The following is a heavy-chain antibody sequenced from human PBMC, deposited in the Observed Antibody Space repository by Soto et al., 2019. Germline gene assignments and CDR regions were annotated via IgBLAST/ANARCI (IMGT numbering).Heavy chain of an antibody. J-gene: IGHJ4*02. CDR2: ISYEGSTK. CDR1: GFTFSSYA. D-gene: IGHD2-2*01. V-gene: IGHV3-30-3*01. CDR3: ARDDCISITCFPLY. Sequence: QVQLVESGGGVVQPGRSLRLSCAASGFTFSSYAMHWVRQAPGKGLEWVAAISYEGSTKYYADSVKGRFTISRDDSKNTLCLQMSSLRAEDTAVYYCARDDCISITCFPLYWGQGTLVTVSS.